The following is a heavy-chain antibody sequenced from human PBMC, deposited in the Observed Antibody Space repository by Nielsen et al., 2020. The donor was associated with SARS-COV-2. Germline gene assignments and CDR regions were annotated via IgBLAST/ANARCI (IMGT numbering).Heavy chain of an antibody. CDR3: ARTHDYYDSSRLDY. Sequence: LRLSCAVSGYSINSSNWWGWIRQPPGKGLEWIGYIYYSGSTYYNPSLKSRVTMSVDTSKNQFSLKLSSVTAVDTAVYYCARTHDYYDSSRLDYWGQGTLVTVSS. J-gene: IGHJ4*02. D-gene: IGHD3-22*01. CDR1: GYSINSSNW. V-gene: IGHV4-28*01. CDR2: IYYSGST.